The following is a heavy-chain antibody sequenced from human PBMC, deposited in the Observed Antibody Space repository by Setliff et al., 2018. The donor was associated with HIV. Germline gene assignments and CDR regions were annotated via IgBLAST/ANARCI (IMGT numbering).Heavy chain of an antibody. CDR2: VIPMFGIT. V-gene: IGHV1-69*10. CDR3: ARLSIPAYYYMDV. CDR1: GGTFTNHG. D-gene: IGHD2-21*01. Sequence: SVKVSCKASGGTFTNHGIGWVRQAPGRRLEWLGGVIPMFGITNDGQKFQGRVTMTTVTSTSTAYMELRSLRSDDTAVYYCARLSIPAYYYMDVWGKGTTVTVS. J-gene: IGHJ6*03.